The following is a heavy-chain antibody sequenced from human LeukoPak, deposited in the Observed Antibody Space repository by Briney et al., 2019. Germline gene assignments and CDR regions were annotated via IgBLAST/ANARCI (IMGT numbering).Heavy chain of an antibody. V-gene: IGHV4-59*01. CDR3: ARGSLGYCSGGSCSWFDP. D-gene: IGHD2-15*01. CDR2: IYHTGST. J-gene: IGHJ5*02. CDR1: GGSINSDV. Sequence: SETLSLTCTVSGGSINSDVWSWIRQPPGEGLEWVGYIYHTGSTEYSPSLKSRAIILIDTYKNQFSLNLNSVTAADTAVYYCARGSLGYCSGGSCSWFDPWGQGTLVTVSS.